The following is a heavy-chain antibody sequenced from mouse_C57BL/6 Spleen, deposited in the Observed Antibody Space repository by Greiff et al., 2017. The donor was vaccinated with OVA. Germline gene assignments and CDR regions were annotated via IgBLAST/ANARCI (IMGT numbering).Heavy chain of an antibody. Sequence: VKLMESGAELVRPGTSVKVSCKASGYAFTNYLIEWVKQRPGQGLEWIGVINPGSGGTYYKEKFKGKATLTADKSSSTAYMQLSSLTSEDSAVYFCARRRDYGSSYWYFDVWGTGTTVTVSS. CDR1: GYAFTNYL. CDR2: INPGSGGT. D-gene: IGHD1-1*01. CDR3: ARRRDYGSSYWYFDV. J-gene: IGHJ1*03. V-gene: IGHV1-54*01.